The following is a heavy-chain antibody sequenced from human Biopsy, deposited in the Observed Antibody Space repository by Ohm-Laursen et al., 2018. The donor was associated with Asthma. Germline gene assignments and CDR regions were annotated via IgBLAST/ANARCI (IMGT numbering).Heavy chain of an antibody. CDR3: ARKAGSCISRTCYSLDF. J-gene: IGHJ4*02. V-gene: IGHV1-69*13. Sequence: GASVKVSCKPLGGTFNTYVIGWVRQAPGQGLEWMGGINSVFGTTTYPQKFQDKVTITADDSTSTVYMELSSLRSEDTAVCYCARKAGSCISRTCYSLDFWGQGTLVTVSS. D-gene: IGHD2-2*01. CDR2: INSVFGTT. CDR1: GGTFNTYV.